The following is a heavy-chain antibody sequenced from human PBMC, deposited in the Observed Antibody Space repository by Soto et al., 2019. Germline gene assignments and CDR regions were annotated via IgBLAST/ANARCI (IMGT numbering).Heavy chain of an antibody. D-gene: IGHD6-6*01. CDR3: ATSRLNPRYYYGMDV. CDR1: GFTFSSYA. Sequence: PGGSLRLSCAASGFTFSSYAMNWVRQAPGKGLEWVSAISGSGVNTYYEDSVKGRFTISRDNSKKTLYLQMNSVRAEVSSVYYCATSRLNPRYYYGMDVWGQGTTVTVSS. J-gene: IGHJ6*02. CDR2: ISGSGVNT. V-gene: IGHV3-23*01.